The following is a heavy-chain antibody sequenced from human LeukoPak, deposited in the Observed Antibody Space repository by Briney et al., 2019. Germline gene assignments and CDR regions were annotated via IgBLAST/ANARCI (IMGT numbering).Heavy chain of an antibody. Sequence: ASVKVSCKASGYTPTSYYMHWVRQAPGQGLEWMGIINPSGGSTSYAQKFQGRVTMTRDTSTSTVYMELSSLRPEDTAVYYCAREPMRRAFDIWGQGTMVTVSS. CDR1: GYTPTSYY. J-gene: IGHJ3*02. D-gene: IGHD3-22*01. CDR3: AREPMRRAFDI. V-gene: IGHV1-46*01. CDR2: INPSGGST.